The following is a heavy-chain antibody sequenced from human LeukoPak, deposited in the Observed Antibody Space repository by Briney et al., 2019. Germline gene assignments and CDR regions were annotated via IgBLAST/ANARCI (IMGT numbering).Heavy chain of an antibody. Sequence: GGSLSLSCSASGFTFSSYAMSWVRQATAEGLEWVSAISGSGDSTYYADSVKGRFTISRDSSKNTLYLQMNSLRAEDTAVYYCAKGLEYYDFWSGYSIGGNWFDPWDQGTLVTVSS. J-gene: IGHJ5*02. CDR3: AKGLEYYDFWSGYSIGGNWFDP. CDR1: GFTFSSYA. V-gene: IGHV3-23*01. D-gene: IGHD3-3*01. CDR2: ISGSGDST.